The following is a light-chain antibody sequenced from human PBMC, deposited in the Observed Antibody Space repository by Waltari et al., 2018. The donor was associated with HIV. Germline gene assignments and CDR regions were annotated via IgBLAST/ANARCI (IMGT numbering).Light chain of an antibody. J-gene: IGKJ2*01. CDR1: QSVLYSSNNKNY. Sequence: DIVMTQSPDSLAVSLGERATINCKPSQSVLYSSNNKNYLAWYQQKPGQPPKLLIYWASIRESGVPDRISCSVSGTDFTLTISSLQAEDVAVYYCQQYYSTPYTFGQGTKLEIK. CDR3: QQYYSTPYT. V-gene: IGKV4-1*01. CDR2: WAS.